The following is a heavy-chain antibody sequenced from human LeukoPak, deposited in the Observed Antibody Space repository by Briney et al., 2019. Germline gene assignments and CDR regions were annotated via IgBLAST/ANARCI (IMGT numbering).Heavy chain of an antibody. V-gene: IGHV3-7*01. CDR2: IKQDGSEK. J-gene: IGHJ6*03. Sequence: GGSLRLSCAASGFTFSNYWMTWVRQAPGKGLEWVADIKQDGSEKLYVNSVRGRFTISRDNAKMSLFLQMNSLRAEDTAVYYCXRDNGVVHGVYYMDVWGKGTTVTVS. D-gene: IGHD3-3*01. CDR3: XRDNGVVHGVYYMDV. CDR1: GFTFSNYW.